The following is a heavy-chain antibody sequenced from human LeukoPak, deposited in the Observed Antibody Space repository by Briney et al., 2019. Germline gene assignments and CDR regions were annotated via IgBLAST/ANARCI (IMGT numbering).Heavy chain of an antibody. J-gene: IGHJ4*02. CDR2: IYHSGST. Sequence: PSETLSLTCTVSGGSISSGGYYWSWIRQPPGKGLEWIGYIYHSGSTYYNPSLKSRVTISVDRSKNQFSLKLSSVTAADTAVYYCARGYNSFFDYWGQGTLVTVSS. CDR3: ARGYNSFFDY. D-gene: IGHD1-1*01. CDR1: GGSISSGGYY. V-gene: IGHV4-30-2*01.